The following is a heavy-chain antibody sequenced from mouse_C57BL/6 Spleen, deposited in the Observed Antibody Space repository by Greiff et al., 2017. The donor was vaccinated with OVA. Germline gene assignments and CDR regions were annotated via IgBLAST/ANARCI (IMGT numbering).Heavy chain of an antibody. J-gene: IGHJ3*01. CDR2: INPGSGGT. V-gene: IGHV1-54*01. D-gene: IGHD2-1*01. CDR1: GYAFTNYL. CDR3: ARSDGNYSSWFAY. Sequence: QVQLKESGAELVRPGTSVKVSCKASGYAFTNYLIEWVKQRPGQGLEWIGVINPGSGGTNYNEKFKGKATLTADKSSRPAYMQLSRLTSEDSAVYFCARSDGNYSSWFAYWGQGTLVTVSA.